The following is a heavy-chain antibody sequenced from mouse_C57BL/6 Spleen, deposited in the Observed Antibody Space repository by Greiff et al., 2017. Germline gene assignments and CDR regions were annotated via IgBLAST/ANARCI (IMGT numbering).Heavy chain of an antibody. J-gene: IGHJ3*01. D-gene: IGHD1-1*01. CDR2: IDPETGGP. CDR3: KRVYYGSCGFAY. Sequence: QVQLKQSGAELVRPGASVTLSCKASGYTFTDYEMHWVKQTPVHGLEWIGAIDPETGGPAYNQKFKGKAILTADKSSSTAYMELRSLTSEDSAVYYCKRVYYGSCGFAYWGQGTLVTVSA. V-gene: IGHV1-15*01. CDR1: GYTFTDYE.